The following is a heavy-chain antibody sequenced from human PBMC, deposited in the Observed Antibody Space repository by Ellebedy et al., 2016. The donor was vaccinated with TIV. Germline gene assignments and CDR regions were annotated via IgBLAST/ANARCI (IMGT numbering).Heavy chain of an antibody. V-gene: IGHV4-34*01. Sequence: SETLSLTXAVYGGSFSGHYWSWIRQPPGKGLEWIGEINHSGSTNYNPSLKSRVTISVDTSKNQFSLKLSSVTAADTAVYYCARADSGSLDYWGQGTLVTVSS. CDR1: GGSFSGHY. J-gene: IGHJ4*02. CDR3: ARADSGSLDY. D-gene: IGHD1-26*01. CDR2: INHSGST.